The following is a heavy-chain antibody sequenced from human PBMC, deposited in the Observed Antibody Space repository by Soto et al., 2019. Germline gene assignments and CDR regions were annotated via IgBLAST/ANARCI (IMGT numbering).Heavy chain of an antibody. CDR3: AKAPLISCSGTKCYHFDS. D-gene: IGHD2-8*01. Sequence: GGSLRLSCAASGFTISDYAMNWVRQAPGKRMEWVASSIGTGINTYHADSVRGRFTISRDNSKSTLFLQMDSLRVEDTAIYYCAKAPLISCSGTKCYHFDSWGQGTLVNVSS. CDR2: SIGTGINT. J-gene: IGHJ4*02. CDR1: GFTISDYA. V-gene: IGHV3-23*01.